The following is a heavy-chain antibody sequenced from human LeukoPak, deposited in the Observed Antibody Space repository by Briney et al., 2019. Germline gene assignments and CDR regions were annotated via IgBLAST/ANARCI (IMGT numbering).Heavy chain of an antibody. CDR2: ISYDGSNK. J-gene: IGHJ5*02. Sequence: PGGSLRLSCAASGFTFSSYAMHWVRQAPGKGLEWVAVISYDGSNKDYADSVKGRFSISRDNSKNTLYLQMNRLRADDTAVYYCARDRSQEFDPWGQGTLVTVSS. CDR3: ARDRSQEFDP. D-gene: IGHD3-10*01. CDR1: GFTFSSYA. V-gene: IGHV3-30*04.